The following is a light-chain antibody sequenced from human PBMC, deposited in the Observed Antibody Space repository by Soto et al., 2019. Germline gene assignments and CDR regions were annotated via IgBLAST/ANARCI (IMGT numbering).Light chain of an antibody. Sequence: ENVLTQFPGTLSLSPGDRATLSCRASQSLSSDSLAWYQQKPGLAPRLLIYGASSRANGIPDRFSGSGSGTDFTLTISRLEPEDYAVYYCHQYGSSPLTFGGGTKVDIK. J-gene: IGKJ4*01. V-gene: IGKV3-20*01. CDR2: GAS. CDR1: QSLSSDS. CDR3: HQYGSSPLT.